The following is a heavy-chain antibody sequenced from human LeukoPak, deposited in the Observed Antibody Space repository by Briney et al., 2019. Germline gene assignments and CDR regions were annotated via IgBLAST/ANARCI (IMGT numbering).Heavy chain of an antibody. Sequence: ASVKVSCKASGDTFSRYAINWVRQAPGQGLEWMGIINPSGGSTSYAQKFQGRVTMTTDTSTSTDYMELRSLRSDDTAVYYCARGGGAGIAAAPGDWYFDLWGRGTLVTVSS. V-gene: IGHV1-46*01. CDR3: ARGGGAGIAAAPGDWYFDL. D-gene: IGHD6-13*01. J-gene: IGHJ2*01. CDR1: GDTFSRYA. CDR2: INPSGGST.